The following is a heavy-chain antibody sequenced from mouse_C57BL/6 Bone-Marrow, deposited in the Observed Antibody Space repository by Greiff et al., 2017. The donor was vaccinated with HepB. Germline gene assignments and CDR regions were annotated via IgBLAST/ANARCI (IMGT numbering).Heavy chain of an antibody. V-gene: IGHV1-76*01. J-gene: IGHJ4*01. CDR3: ARTSITTVVAKAMDY. D-gene: IGHD1-1*01. CDR1: GYTFTDYY. CDR2: IYPGSGNT. Sequence: QVQLKESGAELVRPGASVKLSCKASGYTFTDYYINWVKQRPGQGLEWIARIYPGSGNTYYNEKFKGKATLTAEKSSSTAYMQLSSLTSEDSAVYFGARTSITTVVAKAMDYWGQGTSVTVSS.